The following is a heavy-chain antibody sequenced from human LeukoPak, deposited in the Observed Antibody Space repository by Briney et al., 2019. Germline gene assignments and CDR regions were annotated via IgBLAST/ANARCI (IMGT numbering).Heavy chain of an antibody. D-gene: IGHD3/OR15-3a*01. CDR1: GFTFSSYA. Sequence: GRSLRLSCAASGFTFSSYAMHWVRQAPGKGLEYVSAISSNGGSTYYANSVKGRFTISRDNSKNTLYLQMGSLRAEDMAVYYCVRHDGMILPVWGQGTLVTVSS. CDR2: ISSNGGST. J-gene: IGHJ4*02. V-gene: IGHV3-64*01. CDR3: VRHDGMILPV.